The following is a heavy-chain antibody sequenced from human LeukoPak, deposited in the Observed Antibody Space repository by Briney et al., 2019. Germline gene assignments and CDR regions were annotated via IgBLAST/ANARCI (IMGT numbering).Heavy chain of an antibody. CDR1: GFTFSSYS. D-gene: IGHD6-19*01. J-gene: IGHJ4*02. CDR2: ISSSSSYI. V-gene: IGHV3-21*04. Sequence: GGSLRLSCAASGFTFSSYSMNWVRQAPGKGLEWVSSISSSSSYIYYADSVKGRFTISRDNAKNSLYLQMNSLRAEDTAVYYCAKDSSGWYLRPHFDYWGQGTLVTVSS. CDR3: AKDSSGWYLRPHFDY.